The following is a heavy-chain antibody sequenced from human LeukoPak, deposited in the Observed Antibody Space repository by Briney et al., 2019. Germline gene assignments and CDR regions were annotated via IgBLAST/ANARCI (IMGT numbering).Heavy chain of an antibody. V-gene: IGHV3-30*18. D-gene: IGHD3-10*01. CDR1: GFTFSNYG. CDR3: AKDEHGSGAGDYFDY. Sequence: GGSLRLSCAASGFTFSNYGMHWVRQAPGKGLEWVAVISYDGSNKYYADSVKGRFTIFRDNSKNTLYLQMNSLRAEDTAVYYCAKDEHGSGAGDYFDYWGQGTLVTVSS. J-gene: IGHJ4*02. CDR2: ISYDGSNK.